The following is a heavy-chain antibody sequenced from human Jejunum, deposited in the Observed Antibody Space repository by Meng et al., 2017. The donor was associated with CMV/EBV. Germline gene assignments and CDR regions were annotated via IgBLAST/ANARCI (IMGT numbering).Heavy chain of an antibody. J-gene: IGHJ4*02. CDR1: SISGYY. V-gene: IGHV4-59*01. Sequence: SISGYYFNWFRQPPGKGLEWIGSVYYTGRTSYNPSLESRVTISVDTSKNQFSLKLSSVTAADTAVYYCARQYTYSYDANGNELDHWGQGTLVTVSS. CDR3: ARQYTYSYDANGNELDH. D-gene: IGHD4/OR15-4a*01. CDR2: VYYTGRT.